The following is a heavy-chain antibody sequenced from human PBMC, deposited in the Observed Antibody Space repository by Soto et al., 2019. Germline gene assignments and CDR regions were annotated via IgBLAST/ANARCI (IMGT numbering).Heavy chain of an antibody. J-gene: IGHJ3*02. CDR3: ASSVYCTNGVCLDAFDI. CDR2: IWYDGSNK. Sequence: QVQLVESGGGVVQPGRSLRLSCAASGFTFSSYGMHWVRQAPGKGLEWVAVIWYDGSNKYYADSVKGRFTISRDNSKNTLYLQMNSLRAEDTAVYYCASSVYCTNGVCLDAFDIWGQGTMVTVSS. V-gene: IGHV3-33*01. D-gene: IGHD2-8*01. CDR1: GFTFSSYG.